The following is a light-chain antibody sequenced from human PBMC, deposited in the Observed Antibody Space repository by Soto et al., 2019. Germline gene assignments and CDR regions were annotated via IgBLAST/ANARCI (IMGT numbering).Light chain of an antibody. J-gene: IGLJ1*01. CDR3: RSFTSSVTYV. CDR2: DVS. CDR1: SSDVGGHNS. Sequence: QSALTESASVSGSPGQSITISCTGTSSDVGGHNSVSWYRQDPGKAPKLMIYDVSNRPSGVSDRFSGSKSGNTASLTISGLQIEDEADYYCRSFTSSVTYVFGTGTKVTVL. V-gene: IGLV2-14*01.